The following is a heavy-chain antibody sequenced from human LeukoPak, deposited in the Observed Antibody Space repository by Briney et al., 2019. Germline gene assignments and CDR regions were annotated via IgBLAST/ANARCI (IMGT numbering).Heavy chain of an antibody. D-gene: IGHD6-25*01. CDR1: GGSISSSRDY. V-gene: IGHV4-39*01. Sequence: PSETLSLTCTVSGGSISSSRDYWAWIRQPPGKGLEWTGSIYSSGSTYYNSSLKSRVTISIDTFKNQVSLKMSSVTAADTAVYYCAKSGGYGLIDYWGQGTLVTVSS. CDR3: AKSGGYGLIDY. J-gene: IGHJ4*01. CDR2: IYSSGST.